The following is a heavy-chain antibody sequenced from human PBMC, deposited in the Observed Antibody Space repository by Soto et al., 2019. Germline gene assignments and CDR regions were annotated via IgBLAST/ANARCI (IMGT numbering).Heavy chain of an antibody. CDR1: GYTFTSYG. V-gene: IGHV3-66*01. Sequence: SFKASGYTFTSYGISWVRQVPGKGLQWVSVFYSDNGTYYADSVKGRFTISIDNSKNTMFLQMNSLRVEYTAVYYCAKVSWEIDFWGQGTLVTVSS. D-gene: IGHD1-26*01. CDR2: FYSDNGT. J-gene: IGHJ4*02. CDR3: AKVSWEIDF.